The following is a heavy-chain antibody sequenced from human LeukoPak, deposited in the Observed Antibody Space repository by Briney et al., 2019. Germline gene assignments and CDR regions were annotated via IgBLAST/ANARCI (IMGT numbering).Heavy chain of an antibody. Sequence: SETLSLTCTVSGGSISSYYWSWIRQLAGKGLEWIGRIYTSGSTNYNPSLKSRVTMSVDTSKNQFSLKLSSVTAADTAVYYCARGARVAVPLNWFDPWGQGTLVTVSS. CDR1: GGSISSYY. D-gene: IGHD6-19*01. CDR3: ARGARVAVPLNWFDP. CDR2: IYTSGST. J-gene: IGHJ5*02. V-gene: IGHV4-4*07.